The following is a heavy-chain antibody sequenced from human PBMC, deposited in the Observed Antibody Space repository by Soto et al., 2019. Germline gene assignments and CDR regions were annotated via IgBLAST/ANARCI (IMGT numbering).Heavy chain of an antibody. V-gene: IGHV4-34*01. CDR3: VRIRYQLPSSVLWLDP. D-gene: IGHD3-16*01. CDR2: INHVGGT. J-gene: IGHJ5*02. Sequence: SETLSLTCAVYGGFPSESYWTWIRQPPGKGLEWIGEINHVGGTNYNPSLKSRVTMSVDTSQNQFSLRLISVTAADTAMYFCVRIRYQLPSSVLWLDPWGQGTPVT. CDR1: GGFPSESY.